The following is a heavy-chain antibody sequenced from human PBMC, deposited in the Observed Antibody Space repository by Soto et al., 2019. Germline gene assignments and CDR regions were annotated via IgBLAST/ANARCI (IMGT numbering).Heavy chain of an antibody. Sequence: GESLKISCTGSGYTFAHYWIGWVRQMPGKGLEWMGIIYPGDSNTIYSPSFQGQVTMTRDTSISTAYMELSRLRSDDTAVYYCARAFRPGGSYGRNWFDPWGQGTLVTVSS. CDR3: ARAFRPGGSYGRNWFDP. CDR2: IYPGDSNT. V-gene: IGHV5-51*01. CDR1: GYTFAHYW. D-gene: IGHD1-26*01. J-gene: IGHJ5*02.